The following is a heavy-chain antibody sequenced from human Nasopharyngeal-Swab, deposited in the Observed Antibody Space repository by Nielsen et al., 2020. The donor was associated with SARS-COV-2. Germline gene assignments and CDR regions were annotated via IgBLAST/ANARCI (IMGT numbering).Heavy chain of an antibody. CDR1: WFNVSNNY. D-gene: IGHD4-11*01. Sequence: GGSLRLSCAASWFNVSNNYMTWVRQAPGKGLEWVSIIYSSGSIYHADSVKGRFIISRDTSKNTLSLRMNSLRVEDTAVYYCASAVTGPLYWGQGTLVTVSS. CDR2: IYSSGSI. V-gene: IGHV3-53*01. J-gene: IGHJ1*01. CDR3: ASAVTGPLY.